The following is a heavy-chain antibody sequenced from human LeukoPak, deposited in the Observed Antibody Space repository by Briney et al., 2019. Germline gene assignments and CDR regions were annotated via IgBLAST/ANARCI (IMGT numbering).Heavy chain of an antibody. CDR1: GYTFTSYS. CDR3: ERDPNIVVVVAADYYYYYGMDV. D-gene: IGHD2-15*01. J-gene: IGHJ6*02. CDR2: ISAYNGNT. V-gene: IGHV1-18*01. Sequence: GASVKVSCKASGYTFTSYSISWVRQAPGQGREWMGWISAYNGNTNYAQKLQGRVTMTTDTSTSTAYMELRSLRSDDTAVYYCERDPNIVVVVAADYYYYYGMDVWGQGTTVTVSS.